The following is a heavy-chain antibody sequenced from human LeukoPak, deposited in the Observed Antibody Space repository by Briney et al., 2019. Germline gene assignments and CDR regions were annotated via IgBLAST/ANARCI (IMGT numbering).Heavy chain of an antibody. J-gene: IGHJ4*02. D-gene: IGHD3-10*01. V-gene: IGHV3-64D*06. CDR3: VKDDSYYYGSGSSND. CDR2: ITSIGGST. Sequence: LGGSLRLSCSASGFTFSSYIMHWVRQAPGKGLEYVSAITSIGGSTYYADSVKGRFTISRDNSKNTLYLQMSSLRPEDTAVYYCVKDDSYYYGSGSSNDWGQGTLVTVSS. CDR1: GFTFSSYI.